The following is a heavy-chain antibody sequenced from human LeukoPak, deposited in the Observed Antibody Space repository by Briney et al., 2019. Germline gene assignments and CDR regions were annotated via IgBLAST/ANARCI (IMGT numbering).Heavy chain of an antibody. D-gene: IGHD2-21*02. J-gene: IGHJ6*03. CDR3: ARATRGDWRYYFYYYMDV. CDR2: IYYSGST. Sequence: PSETLSLTCTVSGGSISNKYWSWIRQPPGKGLEWFGYIYYSGSTNYNPSLKRRVTILVDTSKTQFSLKLSSVPAADTAVYYCARATRGDWRYYFYYYMDVWGKGTTVTVSS. CDR1: GGSISNKY. V-gene: IGHV4-59*01.